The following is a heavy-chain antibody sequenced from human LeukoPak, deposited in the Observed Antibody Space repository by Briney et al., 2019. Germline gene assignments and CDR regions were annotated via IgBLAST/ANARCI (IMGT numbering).Heavy chain of an antibody. J-gene: IGHJ6*03. V-gene: IGHV3-30*04. CDR2: ISYDGSNK. CDR3: ARTPLEQWLAEWDSYYYYYMDV. D-gene: IGHD6-19*01. Sequence: PGGSLRLSCAASGFTFSSYAMHWVRQAPGKGLEWVAVISYDGSNKYYADSVKGRFTISRDNSKNTLYLQMNSLRAEDTAVYYCARTPLEQWLAEWDSYYYYYMDVWGKGTTVTVSS. CDR1: GFTFSSYA.